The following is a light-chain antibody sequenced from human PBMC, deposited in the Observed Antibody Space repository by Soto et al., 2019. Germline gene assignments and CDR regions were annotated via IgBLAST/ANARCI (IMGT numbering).Light chain of an antibody. CDR1: SGSITSNY. Sequence: NFMLTQPHSLSGSPGKTITISCTGTSGSITSNYVQWYQQRQGSAPIIVIYEDNQRPSGVPDRFSGSIDRSSNSASLTISGLKTEDEADYYCQSYDTNSVVFGGGTKLTV. CDR3: QSYDTNSVV. J-gene: IGLJ2*01. CDR2: EDN. V-gene: IGLV6-57*02.